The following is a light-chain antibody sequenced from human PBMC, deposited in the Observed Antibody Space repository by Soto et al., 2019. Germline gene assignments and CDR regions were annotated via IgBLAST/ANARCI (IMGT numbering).Light chain of an antibody. Sequence: QSALTQPPSASGSPGQSVTISCTGSNTDVGGYNYVSWYQQHPGKAPKVMIYEVTKRPSGVPARFSGSRSGNTASLTVSGLQAEDEADYYCSSYAGSSTLVFGGGTKLTVL. CDR2: EVT. CDR3: SSYAGSSTLV. J-gene: IGLJ2*01. V-gene: IGLV2-8*01. CDR1: NTDVGGYNY.